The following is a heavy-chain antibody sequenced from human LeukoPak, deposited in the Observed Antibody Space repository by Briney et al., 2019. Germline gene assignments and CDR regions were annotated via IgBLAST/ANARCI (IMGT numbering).Heavy chain of an antibody. D-gene: IGHD4-17*01. CDR1: GFTFDDYA. J-gene: IGHJ4*02. V-gene: IGHV3-9*01. CDR2: ISWNSGSI. CDR3: AKDSSTVIEYFDY. Sequence: GGSLRLSCAASGFTFDDYAMHWVRQAPGKGLEWVSGISWNSGSIGYADSVKGRFTISRDNAKNSLYLQMNSLRAEDTALYYCAKDSSTVIEYFDYWGQGTLVTVSS.